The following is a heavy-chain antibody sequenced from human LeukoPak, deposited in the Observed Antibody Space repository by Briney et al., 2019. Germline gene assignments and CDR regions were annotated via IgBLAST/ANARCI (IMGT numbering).Heavy chain of an antibody. J-gene: IGHJ4*02. CDR2: INPNSGNT. D-gene: IGHD6-13*01. Sequence: ASVKVSCKASGYTFTGYYMHWVRQAPGQGLEWMGWINPNSGNTGYAQKFQGRVTMTRNTSISTAYMELSSLRSEDTAVYYCARGGVAAAGPFDYWGQGTLVTVSS. CDR3: ARGGVAAAGPFDY. CDR1: GYTFTGYY. V-gene: IGHV1-8*02.